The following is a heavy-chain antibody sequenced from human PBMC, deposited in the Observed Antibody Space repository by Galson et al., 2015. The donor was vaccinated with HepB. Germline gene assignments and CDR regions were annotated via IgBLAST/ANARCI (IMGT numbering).Heavy chain of an antibody. CDR2: INHSGST. D-gene: IGHD3-10*01. Sequence: SETLSLTCAVYGGSFSGYYWSWIRQPPGKGLEWIGEINHSGSTNYNPSLKSRVTISVDTSKNQFSLKLSSVTAADTAVYYCARWRVFIETYYYGSGLNNWFDPWGQGTLVTVSS. V-gene: IGHV4-34*01. CDR3: ARWRVFIETYYYGSGLNNWFDP. CDR1: GGSFSGYY. J-gene: IGHJ5*02.